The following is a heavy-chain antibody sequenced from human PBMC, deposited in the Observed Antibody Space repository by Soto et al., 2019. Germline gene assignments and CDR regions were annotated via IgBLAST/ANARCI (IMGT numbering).Heavy chain of an antibody. D-gene: IGHD2-15*01. CDR1: GDSISSNNYF. V-gene: IGHV4-39*01. Sequence: SETLSLTCTVSGDSISSNNYFWGWIRQPPGKGLEWMGSIYYSGSTYYNPSLMSRVTISLDTSKKQFSLKLTSVTAADTALYYCARLFVVVGATPYFDFWGQGTLVTVSS. J-gene: IGHJ4*02. CDR2: IYYSGST. CDR3: ARLFVVVGATPYFDF.